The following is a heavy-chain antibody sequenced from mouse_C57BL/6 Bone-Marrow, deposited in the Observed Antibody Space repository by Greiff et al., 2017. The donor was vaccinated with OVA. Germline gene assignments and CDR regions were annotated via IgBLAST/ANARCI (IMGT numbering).Heavy chain of an antibody. CDR1: GFTFSSYG. V-gene: IGHV5-6*01. CDR2: ISSGGSYT. D-gene: IGHD2-5*01. CDR3: ARAYYSNYSAWFAY. Sequence: EVKLVESGGDLVKPGGSLKLSCAASGFTFSSYGMSWVRQTPDKRLEWVATISSGGSYTYYPDSVKGRFTISRDNAKNTLYLQMSSLKSEDTAMYCCARAYYSNYSAWFAYWGQGTLVTVSA. J-gene: IGHJ3*01.